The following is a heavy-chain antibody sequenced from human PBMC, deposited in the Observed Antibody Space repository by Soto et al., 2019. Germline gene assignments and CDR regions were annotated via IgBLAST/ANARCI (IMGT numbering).Heavy chain of an antibody. CDR3: AKLDFWSCYSMSPHPYYGMDV. D-gene: IGHD3-3*01. V-gene: IGHV3-30*18. CDR1: GFTFSSYG. Sequence: GGSLRLSCAASGFTFSSYGMHWVRQAPGKGLEWVAVISYYGSNKYYADSVKGRFTISRDNSKNTLYLQMNSLRAEDTAVYYCAKLDFWSCYSMSPHPYYGMDVWGQGTTVTVSS. J-gene: IGHJ6*02. CDR2: ISYYGSNK.